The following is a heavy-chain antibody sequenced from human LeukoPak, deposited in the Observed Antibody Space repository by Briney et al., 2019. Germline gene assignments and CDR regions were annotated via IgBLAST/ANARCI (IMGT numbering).Heavy chain of an antibody. CDR2: TYYRSKWYN. CDR1: GDSVSSNSAA. D-gene: IGHD6-13*01. CDR3: ARTLAAAGTSPLDY. V-gene: IGHV6-1*01. J-gene: IGHJ4*02. Sequence: SQTLSLTCAISGDSVSSNSAAWNWIRQSPSRGLEWLGRTYYRSKWYNDYAVSVKSRITINPDTSKNQFSLQLNSVTPEDMAVYYCARTLAAAGTSPLDYWGQGTLVTVSS.